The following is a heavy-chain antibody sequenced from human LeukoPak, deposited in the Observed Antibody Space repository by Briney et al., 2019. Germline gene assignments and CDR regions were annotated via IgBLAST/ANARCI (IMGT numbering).Heavy chain of an antibody. CDR2: ISSSSSYI. CDR3: AGDLGEQASSWYDDY. D-gene: IGHD6-13*01. CDR1: GFTFSSYS. J-gene: IGHJ4*02. V-gene: IGHV3-21*01. Sequence: GGSLRLSCAASGFTFSSYSMNWVRQAPGKGLEWVSSISSSSSYIYYADSVKGRFTISRDNAKNSLYLQMNSLRAEDTAVHYCAGDLGEQASSWYDDYLGQGTLVTVSS.